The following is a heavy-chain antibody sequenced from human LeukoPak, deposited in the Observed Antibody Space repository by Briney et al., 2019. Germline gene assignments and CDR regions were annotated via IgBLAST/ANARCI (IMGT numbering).Heavy chain of an antibody. CDR1: GFTFSTYW. Sequence: GALRLSCAASGFTFSTYWMHWVRQAPGKGLVWVSRINRDGSSTTHADSVKGRFTISRDNAKSTLYLQMNSLRAEDTAVYYCARGGGYSYGYVDYWGQGTLVTVSP. J-gene: IGHJ4*02. CDR3: ARGGGYSYGYVDY. D-gene: IGHD5-18*01. V-gene: IGHV3-74*01. CDR2: INRDGSST.